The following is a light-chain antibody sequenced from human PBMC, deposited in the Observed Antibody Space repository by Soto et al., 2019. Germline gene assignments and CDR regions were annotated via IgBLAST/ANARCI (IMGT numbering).Light chain of an antibody. J-gene: IGKJ5*01. CDR2: NAS. CDR1: QSVTTY. CDR3: QQRSNWPPLIS. V-gene: IGKV3-11*01. Sequence: EIVLTQSPDPLSLSPGERATLSCRATQSVTTYIAWYQQKPDQAHRLLIYNASNTATGIPARFSGSGSGTDFTLTISSLEPEDFAVYYCQQRSNWPPLISFGQGTRLEIK.